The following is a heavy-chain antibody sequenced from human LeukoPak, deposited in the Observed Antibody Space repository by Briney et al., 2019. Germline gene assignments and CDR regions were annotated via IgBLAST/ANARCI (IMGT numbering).Heavy chain of an antibody. Sequence: SETLSLTCTVSGGSISSSSYYWGWIRQPPGKGLEFIGRIYYSGSTQYNPSLKSRVTISVDTSKNQFSLKESSVTAADTAVYYCARIHDYGYYVDYWGQGTLVPVSS. CDR3: ARIHDYGYYVDY. D-gene: IGHD4-17*01. J-gene: IGHJ4*02. CDR2: IYYSGST. V-gene: IGHV4-39*01. CDR1: GGSISSSSYY.